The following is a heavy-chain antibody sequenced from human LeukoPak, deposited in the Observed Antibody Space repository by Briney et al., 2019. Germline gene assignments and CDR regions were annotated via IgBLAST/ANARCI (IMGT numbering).Heavy chain of an antibody. V-gene: IGHV1-2*02. D-gene: IGHD6-13*01. CDR1: GYTFTDYY. J-gene: IGHJ4*02. CDR2: INTGSGGT. CDR3: ARGEGSSIDY. Sequence: ASVKVSCKASGYTFTDYYMHWVRQAPGQGLEWMVWINTGSGGTNYAQKFQGRVTMTIDTSISTAYLELTRLTSDDTAVYYCARGEGSSIDYWGQGTLVTVSS.